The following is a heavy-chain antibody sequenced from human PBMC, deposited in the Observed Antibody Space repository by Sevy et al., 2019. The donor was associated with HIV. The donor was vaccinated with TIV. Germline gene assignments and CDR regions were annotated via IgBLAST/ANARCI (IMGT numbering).Heavy chain of an antibody. Sequence: SETLSLICTVSGGSVSSGSYYWSWIRQPPGKGLECIGYISYSGSTNYNPSLKSRVTISVDTSKKQFSLKLTSVTAADTAVYFCARGSRGYSYGWGQGTLVTVSS. CDR3: ARGSRGYSYG. J-gene: IGHJ4*02. CDR1: GGSVSSGSYY. V-gene: IGHV4-61*01. D-gene: IGHD5-18*01. CDR2: ISYSGST.